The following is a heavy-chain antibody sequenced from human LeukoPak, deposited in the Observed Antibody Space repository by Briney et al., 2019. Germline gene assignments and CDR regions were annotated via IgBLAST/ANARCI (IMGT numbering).Heavy chain of an antibody. CDR2: MSDSGSGT. J-gene: IGHJ4*02. D-gene: IGHD6-19*01. V-gene: IGHV3-23*01. Sequence: PGGSLRLSRAASGFTFSNHAMSWVRQAPGKGLEWVSSMSDSGSGTYHADSVKGRFTISRDNSKNKLYLQMNSLSAEEPALYYCAKRPSPAVAGPFDYWGQGTLVTVSS. CDR1: GFTFSNHA. CDR3: AKRPSPAVAGPFDY.